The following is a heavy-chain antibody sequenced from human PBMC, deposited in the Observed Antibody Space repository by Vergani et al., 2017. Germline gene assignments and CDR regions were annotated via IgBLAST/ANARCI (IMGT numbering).Heavy chain of an antibody. CDR2: IYPGDSDT. CDR3: ARWDWPIAGGAGRVDLFDP. Sequence: EVQLVQSGAEVKKPGESLKISCKGSGYSFTSYWIGWVRQMPGKGLEWMGIIYPGDSDTRYSPSFQGQVTISADKSISTAYLQWSSLKASDTAMYYCARWDWPIAGGAGRVDLFDPWGQGTLVTVSS. D-gene: IGHD6-13*01. CDR1: GYSFTSYW. V-gene: IGHV5-51*01. J-gene: IGHJ5*02.